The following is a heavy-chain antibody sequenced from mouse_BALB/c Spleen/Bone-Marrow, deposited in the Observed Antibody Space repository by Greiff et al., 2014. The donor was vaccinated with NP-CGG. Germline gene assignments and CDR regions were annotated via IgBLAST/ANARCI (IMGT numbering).Heavy chain of an antibody. V-gene: IGHV1-42*01. CDR3: AIFSITTVVKGY. CDR1: XXSFTXYN. Sequence: SVKISCKASXXSFTXYNXNXVXXXXXXXLXXXGNIDPYYGGTSYNQKFKGKATLTVDKSSSTAYMQLKSLTSEDSAVYYCAIFSITTVVKGYWGQGTTLTVSA. J-gene: IGHJ2*01. D-gene: IGHD1-1*01. CDR2: IDPYYGGT.